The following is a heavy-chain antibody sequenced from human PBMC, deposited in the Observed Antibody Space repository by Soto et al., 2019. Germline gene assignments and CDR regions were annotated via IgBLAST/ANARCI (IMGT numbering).Heavy chain of an antibody. CDR1: GGSISSYY. D-gene: IGHD3-10*01. Sequence: KTSETLSLTCTVSGGSISSYYWSWIRQPPGKGLEWIGYIYYSGSTYYNPSLKSRVTISVDTSKNQFSLKLSSVTAADTAVYYCARQGVSKQDGFDYWGQGTLVTVSS. CDR3: ARQGVSKQDGFDY. V-gene: IGHV4-59*04. CDR2: IYYSGST. J-gene: IGHJ4*02.